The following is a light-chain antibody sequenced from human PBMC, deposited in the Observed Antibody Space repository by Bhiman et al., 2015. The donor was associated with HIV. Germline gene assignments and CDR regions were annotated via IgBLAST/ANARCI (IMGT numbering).Light chain of an antibody. CDR3: QAWDNSAVL. J-gene: IGLJ2*01. Sequence: SYELTQPPSVSVSPGQTASITCSGHRLRDTYVSWYQQRPGQSPVLIIYQDAKRPSGIPERFSGSISGNTATLTISGTQAMDEADYYCQAWDNSAVLFGGGTKLAVL. CDR1: RLRDTY. V-gene: IGLV3-1*01. CDR2: QDA.